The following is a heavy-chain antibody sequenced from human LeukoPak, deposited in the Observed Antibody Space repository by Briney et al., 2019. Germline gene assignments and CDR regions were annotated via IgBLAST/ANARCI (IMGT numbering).Heavy chain of an antibody. CDR1: GDSISSYY. D-gene: IGHD3-22*01. V-gene: IGHV4-59*01. CDR3: ARSYDSRGYYYYGMDV. Sequence: PSETLSLTCTVSGDSISSYYWSWIRQPPGKGLEWIGYIYYTGSTDFNPSLKSRVTISLDTSKTQFSLRLNSMTTADTAVYYCARSYDSRGYYYYGMDVWGQGTTVTVSS. CDR2: IYYTGST. J-gene: IGHJ6*02.